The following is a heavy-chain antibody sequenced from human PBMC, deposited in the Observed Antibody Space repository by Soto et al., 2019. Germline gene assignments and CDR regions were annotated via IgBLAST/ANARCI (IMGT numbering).Heavy chain of an antibody. J-gene: IGHJ4*02. CDR3: ARIREYSSGWYGSD. D-gene: IGHD6-19*01. Sequence: SGPTLVNPTQTLTLTCTFSGFSLSTTGVGVGWIRQPPGKALEWLGLIYWDDDKRYSPSLKSRLTITKDTSKNQVVLTMKDMDPVDTATYYCARIREYSSGWYGSDWGQGTLVTVSS. V-gene: IGHV2-5*02. CDR1: GFSLSTTGVG. CDR2: IYWDDDK.